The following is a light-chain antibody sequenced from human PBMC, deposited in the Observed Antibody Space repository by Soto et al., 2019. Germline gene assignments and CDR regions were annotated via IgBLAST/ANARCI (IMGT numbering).Light chain of an antibody. CDR3: EQRSIWPLYT. V-gene: IGKV3-11*01. CDR2: DAS. J-gene: IGKJ2*01. Sequence: IVLTQSPATLSLSPGERATLSCRASQSVSDYLAWYQQKPSQAPRLLIYDASNRATGIPARFSGSGFGTDFTLTISSLEPEDFAVSYCEQRSIWPLYTFGQGTKVDIK. CDR1: QSVSDY.